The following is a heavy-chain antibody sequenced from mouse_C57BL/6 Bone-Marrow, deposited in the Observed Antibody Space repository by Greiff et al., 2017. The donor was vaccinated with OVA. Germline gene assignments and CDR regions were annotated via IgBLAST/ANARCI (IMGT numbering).Heavy chain of an antibody. V-gene: IGHV1-7*01. CDR3: VGRWYFDV. Sequence: VQLQQSGAELAKPGASVKLSCKASGYTFTSYWMHWVKQRPGQGLEWIGYINPSSGYTKYNQKFKDKATLTADTSSSTAYMQLSSLTYEDSAVYYCVGRWYFDVWGTGTTVTVSS. CDR1: GYTFTSYW. J-gene: IGHJ1*03. CDR2: INPSSGYT.